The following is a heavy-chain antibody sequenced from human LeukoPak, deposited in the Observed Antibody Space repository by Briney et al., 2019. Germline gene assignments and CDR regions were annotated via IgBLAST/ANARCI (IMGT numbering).Heavy chain of an antibody. CDR2: INQEGSEK. CDR1: GFTFSSYW. Sequence: PGGSLRLSCAASGFTFSSYWMSWVRQAPGKGLEWVANINQEGSEKYYVDSVKGRFTISKDNAKNALYLQMNSLRAEDTAVYYCARDPKWLDYWGQGTLVTVSS. D-gene: IGHD5-12*01. J-gene: IGHJ4*02. CDR3: ARDPKWLDY. V-gene: IGHV3-7*01.